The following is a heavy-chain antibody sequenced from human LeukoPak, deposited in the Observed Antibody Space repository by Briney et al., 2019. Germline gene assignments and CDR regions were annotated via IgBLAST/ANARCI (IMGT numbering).Heavy chain of an antibody. V-gene: IGHV4-31*03. D-gene: IGHD5-24*01. CDR2: IYYSGST. CDR3: ARDRDGYTYGGYYYYGMDV. J-gene: IGHJ6*02. Sequence: SETLSLTCTVSGGSISSGGHYWSWIRQHPGKGLEWIGYIYYSGSTYYNPSLKSRVTISVDTSKNQFSLKLSSVTAADTAVYYCARDRDGYTYGGYYYYGMDVWGQGTTVTVSS. CDR1: GGSISSGGHY.